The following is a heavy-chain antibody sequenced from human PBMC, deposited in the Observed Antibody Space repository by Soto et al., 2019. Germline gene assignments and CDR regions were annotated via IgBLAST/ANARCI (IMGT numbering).Heavy chain of an antibody. CDR2: IKSKTDGGTT. Sequence: GGSLRLSCAASGFTFSNAWMNWVRQAPGKGLEWVGRIKSKTDGGTTDYAAPVKGRFTISRDDSKNTLYLQMNSLKTEDTAVYYCTTDEALMTTVTTEYWGQGTLVTVSS. D-gene: IGHD4-17*01. V-gene: IGHV3-15*07. CDR1: GFTFSNAW. J-gene: IGHJ4*02. CDR3: TTDEALMTTVTTEY.